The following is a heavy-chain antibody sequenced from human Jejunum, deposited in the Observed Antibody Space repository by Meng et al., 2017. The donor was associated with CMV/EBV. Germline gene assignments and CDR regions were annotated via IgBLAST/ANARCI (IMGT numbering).Heavy chain of an antibody. CDR2: IIPIIGRP. V-gene: IGHV1-69*04. J-gene: IGHJ5*01. D-gene: IGHD1-20*01. CDR1: GYTFASSG. Sequence: SGYTFASSGISLVRQAPGQGLEWMGRIIPIIGRPHHAQRFQDRVSITADKATSTVYMELKPLTSEDTAVYFCASDITGNTYAYDSWGQGTLVTVSS. CDR3: ASDITGNTYAYDS.